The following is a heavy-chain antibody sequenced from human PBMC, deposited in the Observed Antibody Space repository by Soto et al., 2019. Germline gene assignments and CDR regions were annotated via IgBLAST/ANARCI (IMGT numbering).Heavy chain of an antibody. Sequence: QVQLQQSGPGLVKPSQTLSLICAISGDSVSSATATWSWFRQSPSRGLEWLGRTYYRSKWYNDYAVSVKSRTPXTXDXXKNQLSLQLSSVPPEDTAVYFCARDSSGFPCYFDLWGRGTLVTVSS. CDR2: TYYRSKWYN. CDR1: GDSVSSATAT. D-gene: IGHD6-19*01. J-gene: IGHJ2*01. CDR3: ARDSSGFPCYFDL. V-gene: IGHV6-1*02.